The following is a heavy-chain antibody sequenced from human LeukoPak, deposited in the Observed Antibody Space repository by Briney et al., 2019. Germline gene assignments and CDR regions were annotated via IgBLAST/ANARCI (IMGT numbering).Heavy chain of an antibody. CDR2: ISGSGGST. D-gene: IGHD6-19*01. Sequence: PAGSLRLSCAASGFTLSSYAMSWVRQAPGKGLEWVSAISGSGGSTYYADSVKGRFTISRDNSKNTMYLQMNSLRAEDTDVYYCAKDLGCIAVAEPFVYWGQGTLVTVSS. CDR1: GFTLSSYA. V-gene: IGHV3-23*01. J-gene: IGHJ4*02. CDR3: AKDLGCIAVAEPFVY.